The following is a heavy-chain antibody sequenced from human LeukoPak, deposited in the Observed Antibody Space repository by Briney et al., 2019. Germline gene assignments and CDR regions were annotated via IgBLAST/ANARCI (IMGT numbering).Heavy chain of an antibody. Sequence: SETLSLTCTVSGGSISSGDYYWRWVRQPPGTGLEWIGYIYYSGSTYYNPSLKSRVTISVDTSKNQFSLKLSSVTAADTAVYYCARVSGEWELLRYYYYYMDVWGKGATVTVSS. V-gene: IGHV4-30-4*08. CDR2: IYYSGST. D-gene: IGHD1-26*01. J-gene: IGHJ6*03. CDR1: GGSISSGDYY. CDR3: ARVSGEWELLRYYYYYMDV.